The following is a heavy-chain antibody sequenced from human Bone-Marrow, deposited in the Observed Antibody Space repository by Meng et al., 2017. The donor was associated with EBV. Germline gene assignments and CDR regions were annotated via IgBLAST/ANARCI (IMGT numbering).Heavy chain of an antibody. D-gene: IGHD3-10*01. J-gene: IGHJ5*02. V-gene: IGHV1-8*01. CDR3: ARDVYASGTYRADP. Sequence: QGRLVKAGAKGKKPGASGKVSCKASGYTLTRYDINWVRQATGQGLEWMGWMDPNSGNTGFAQKFQGRVTMTRSTSISTAYMELSALTSEDTAVYYCARDVYASGTYRADPWGQGTLVTVSS. CDR1: GYTLTRYD. CDR2: MDPNSGNT.